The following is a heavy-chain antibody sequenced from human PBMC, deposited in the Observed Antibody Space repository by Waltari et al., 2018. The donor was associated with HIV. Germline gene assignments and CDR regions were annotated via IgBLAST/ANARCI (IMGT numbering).Heavy chain of an antibody. D-gene: IGHD2-15*01. J-gene: IGHJ4*02. CDR1: GFPFSNAW. CDR3: TSGFPVWRSEDSDY. Sequence: EVQLVESGGGLVKPGESLRLSCAASGFPFSNAWMSWVRQASGGGLEWLGLIKSKSDGGSKEYAAAVNVRFVISGDDAKKRLYLKMNGLEAQETAVYYCTSGFPVWRSEDSDYWGQGALVPVSS. CDR2: IKSKSDGGSK. V-gene: IGHV3-15*01.